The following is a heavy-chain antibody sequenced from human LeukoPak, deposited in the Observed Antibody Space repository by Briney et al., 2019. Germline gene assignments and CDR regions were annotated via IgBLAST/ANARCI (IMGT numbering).Heavy chain of an antibody. J-gene: IGHJ4*02. V-gene: IGHV4-61*01. CDR2: IYYSGST. D-gene: IGHD2-21*02. CDR1: GGSISSSNW. CDR3: ARDPPHEGDSGIDY. Sequence: PSGTLSLTCAVSGGSISSSNWWSWIRQPPGKGLEWIGYIYYSGSTNYNPSLKSRVTISVDTSKNQFSLKLSSVTAADTAVYYCARDPPHEGDSGIDYWGQGTLVTVSS.